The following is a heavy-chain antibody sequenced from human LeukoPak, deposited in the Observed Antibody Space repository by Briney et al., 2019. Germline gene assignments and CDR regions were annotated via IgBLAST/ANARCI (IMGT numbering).Heavy chain of an antibody. CDR2: ITSSGETT. J-gene: IGHJ4*02. CDR1: GSIPFNSYS. Sequence: GGSLRLSCAASGSIPFNSYSMSWGRQAPGKGLEWVSAITSSGETTYYADSVKGRFTISRDNSKNMVYLQMNSPRAEDAATYYCAKMQGYFDYWGQGSLVTVSS. V-gene: IGHV3-23*01. CDR3: AKMQGYFDY.